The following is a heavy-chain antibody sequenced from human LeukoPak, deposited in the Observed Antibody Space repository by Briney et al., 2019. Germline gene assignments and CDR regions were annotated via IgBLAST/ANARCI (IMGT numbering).Heavy chain of an antibody. CDR1: GYTLTELS. V-gene: IGHV1-24*01. J-gene: IGHJ4*02. CDR2: FDPEDGET. Sequence: ASVKVSCKVSGYTLTELSMHWVRQAPGKGLEGMEGFDPEDGETIYAQKFQGRVTMTEDTSTDTDYMELSSLRSEDTAVYYCATGMAKDFIDYWGQGTLVTVSS. D-gene: IGHD5-24*01. CDR3: ATGMAKDFIDY.